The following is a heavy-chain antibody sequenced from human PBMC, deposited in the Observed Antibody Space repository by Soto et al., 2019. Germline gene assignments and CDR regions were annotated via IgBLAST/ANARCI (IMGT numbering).Heavy chain of an antibody. CDR1: GYTLTELS. Sequence: ASVKVSCKVSGYTLTELSMHWVRQAPGKGLEWMGGFDPEDGETIYAQKFQGRVTMTEDTSTDTAYMELSSLRSEDTAVYYCATPFYDSSGYYYSSAFDIWGPGTMVTVSS. V-gene: IGHV1-24*01. D-gene: IGHD3-22*01. CDR3: ATPFYDSSGYYYSSAFDI. CDR2: FDPEDGET. J-gene: IGHJ3*02.